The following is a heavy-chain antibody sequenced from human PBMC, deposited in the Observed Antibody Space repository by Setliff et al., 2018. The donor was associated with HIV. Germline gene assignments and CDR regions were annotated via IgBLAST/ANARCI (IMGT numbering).Heavy chain of an antibody. Sequence: ASVKVSCKASGYTFSNYDINWVRQATGQGLEWMGWISVYNGNTNFAQKLPGRVTITRDTSASTAYMELSSLRSEDTAVYYCAREGQWLDMGDAFDIWGQGTMVTVSS. J-gene: IGHJ3*02. CDR1: GYTFSNYD. D-gene: IGHD6-19*01. CDR3: AREGQWLDMGDAFDI. CDR2: ISVYNGNT. V-gene: IGHV1-18*01.